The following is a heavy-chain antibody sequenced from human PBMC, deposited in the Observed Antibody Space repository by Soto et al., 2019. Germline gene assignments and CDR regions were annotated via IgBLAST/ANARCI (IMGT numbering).Heavy chain of an antibody. J-gene: IGHJ4*02. CDR3: ARRHLRYCSGGSCYEGHDY. D-gene: IGHD2-15*01. V-gene: IGHV4-39*01. Sequence: QLQLQESGPGLVKPSETLSLTCTVSGGSISSSSYYWGWIRQPPGKGLEWIGSMYYSGSTYYNPSLKSRVTISVDTSKNQFSRKLSSVTAADTAVYYCARRHLRYCSGGSCYEGHDYWGQGTLVTVSS. CDR1: GGSISSSSYY. CDR2: MYYSGST.